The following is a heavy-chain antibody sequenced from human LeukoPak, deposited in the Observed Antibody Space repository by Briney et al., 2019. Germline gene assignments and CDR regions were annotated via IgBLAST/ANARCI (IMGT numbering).Heavy chain of an antibody. CDR3: ARGGYCGGDCYDNWFDP. D-gene: IGHD2-21*02. CDR2: INHSGST. V-gene: IGHV4-34*01. CDR1: GGSFSGYY. Sequence: PSETLSLTCAVYGGSFSGYYWSWIRQPPGKGLEWIGEINHSGSTNYNPSLKSRVTMSVDTSKNQFSLKLSSVTAADTAVYYCARGGYCGGDCYDNWFDPWGQGTLVTVSS. J-gene: IGHJ5*02.